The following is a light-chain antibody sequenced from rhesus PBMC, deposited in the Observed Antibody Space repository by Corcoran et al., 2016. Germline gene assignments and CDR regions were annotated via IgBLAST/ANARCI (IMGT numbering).Light chain of an antibody. V-gene: IGKV1-28*03. CDR3: QQHNSHPWT. CDR1: QGISSY. CDR2: AAS. Sequence: DIQMTQSPSSLSASVGDTVTITCRASQGISSYLNWFQQKPGKAPKLLFYAASSLQSGVPSRFSGSGSGTDFTLTISSLQPEDFAAYSCQQHNSHPWTFGQGTKVEIK. J-gene: IGKJ1*01.